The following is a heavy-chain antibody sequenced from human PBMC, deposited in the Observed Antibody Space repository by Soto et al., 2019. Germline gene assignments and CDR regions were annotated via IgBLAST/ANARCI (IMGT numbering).Heavy chain of an antibody. D-gene: IGHD4-17*01. Sequence: GGSLRLSCAASGFTFKTYSMNWVRQAPGKGLEWVSSISGSSSYIYSADSEKGRFTISRDNAKNSLYLQMNSLRAEDTAVYYCARSAVYGDYTHFDSWGQGTLVTVSS. CDR3: ARSAVYGDYTHFDS. CDR2: ISGSSSYI. J-gene: IGHJ4*02. V-gene: IGHV3-21*01. CDR1: GFTFKTYS.